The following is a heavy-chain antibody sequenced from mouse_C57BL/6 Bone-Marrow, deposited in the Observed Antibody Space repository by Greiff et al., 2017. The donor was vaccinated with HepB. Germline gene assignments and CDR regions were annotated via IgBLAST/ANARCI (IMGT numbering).Heavy chain of an antibody. CDR3: ARGYDYGDYYAMDY. V-gene: IGHV5-4*03. J-gene: IGHJ4*01. CDR2: ISDGGSYT. D-gene: IGHD2-4*01. CDR1: GFTFSSYA. Sequence: DVKLVESGGGLVKPGGSLKLSCAASGFTFSSYAMSWVRQTPEKRLEWVATISDGGSYTYYPDNVKGRFTISRDNAKNNLYLQMSHLKSEDTAMYYCARGYDYGDYYAMDYWGQGTSVTVSS.